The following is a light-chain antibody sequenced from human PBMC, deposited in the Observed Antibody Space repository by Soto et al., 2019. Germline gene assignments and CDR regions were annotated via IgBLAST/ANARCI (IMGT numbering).Light chain of an antibody. CDR2: MAS. CDR1: ESISTW. J-gene: IGKJ2*02. Sequence: DIQMTQSPPTLSASVGDRVTITCRANESISTWLAWYRQKPGKAPKVLVYMASSLESGVRSRFRGSVPRTDFTLTIRSLQPDYSATYYCQQSNRYPCTFGQGTKLEIK. CDR3: QQSNRYPCT. V-gene: IGKV1-5*03.